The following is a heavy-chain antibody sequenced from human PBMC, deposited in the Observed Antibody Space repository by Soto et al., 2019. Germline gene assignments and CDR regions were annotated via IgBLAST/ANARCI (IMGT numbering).Heavy chain of an antibody. V-gene: IGHV1-69*12. D-gene: IGHD4-17*01. J-gene: IGHJ4*02. CDR2: IIPIFGTA. CDR3: AREAKDYGDLGFDY. CDR1: GGTFSSYA. Sequence: QVQLVQSGAEVKKPGSSVKVSCKASGGTFSSYAISWVRQAPGQGLEWMGGIIPIFGTANYAQKFQGRVTXXAXEXXSTAYMELSSLRSEDTAVYYCAREAKDYGDLGFDYWGQGTLVTVSS.